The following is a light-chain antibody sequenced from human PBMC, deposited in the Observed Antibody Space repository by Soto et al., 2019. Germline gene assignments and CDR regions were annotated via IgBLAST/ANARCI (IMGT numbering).Light chain of an antibody. V-gene: IGLV2-14*01. CDR3: SSYTSSSSVL. J-gene: IGLJ2*01. Sequence: QSVLTQPASVSGSPGQSIAISCTGTSSDVGAYDYVSWYQQHPGKAPKLMIYDVKYRPSGVSKRFSGSKSGNTASLTISGLQAEEEADYYCSSYTSSSSVLFGGGTQLTVL. CDR2: DVK. CDR1: SSDVGAYDY.